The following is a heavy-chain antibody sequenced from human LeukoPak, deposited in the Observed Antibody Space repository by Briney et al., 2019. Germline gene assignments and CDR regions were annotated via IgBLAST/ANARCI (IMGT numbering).Heavy chain of an antibody. CDR1: GFTFSSYS. Sequence: GGSLRLSCAASGFTFSSYSMNWVRQAPGKGLEWVSSISSSSSYIYYADSVKGRFTISRDNAKNSLYLQMNSLRAEDTAVYYCARVGGTVLLWLGELSDYYGMDVWGQGTTVTVSS. D-gene: IGHD3-10*01. J-gene: IGHJ6*02. V-gene: IGHV3-21*01. CDR3: ARVGGTVLLWLGELSDYYGMDV. CDR2: ISSSSSYI.